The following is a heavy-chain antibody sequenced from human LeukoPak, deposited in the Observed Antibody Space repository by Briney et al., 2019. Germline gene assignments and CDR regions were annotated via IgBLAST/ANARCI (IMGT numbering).Heavy chain of an antibody. Sequence: ASVKDSCKASGYTFTDYYIHWVRQAPGQGLEWMGWISPNSGGTNYAQKFQGRVTMTRDTSISTAYMELSSLRSDDTAVYYCARGGAYTYGYYWGQGTLVTVSS. CDR3: ARGGAYTYGYY. V-gene: IGHV1-2*02. D-gene: IGHD5-18*01. J-gene: IGHJ4*02. CDR1: GYTFTDYY. CDR2: ISPNSGGT.